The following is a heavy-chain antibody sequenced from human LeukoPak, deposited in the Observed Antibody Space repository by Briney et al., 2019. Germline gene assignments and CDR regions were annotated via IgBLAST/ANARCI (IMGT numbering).Heavy chain of an antibody. V-gene: IGHV3-53*01. Sequence: GGSLRLPCAVSGFSISTNYMSWVRQAPGKGLEWLCIVYSGGTTSYADSVRGRFTLSRDISKNTVSLQMNDLRVADTAVYYCASHYCSRGTCYFDGWGRGALVIASS. CDR2: VYSGGTT. CDR3: ASHYCSRGTCYFDG. J-gene: IGHJ4*02. CDR1: GFSISTNY. D-gene: IGHD6-13*01.